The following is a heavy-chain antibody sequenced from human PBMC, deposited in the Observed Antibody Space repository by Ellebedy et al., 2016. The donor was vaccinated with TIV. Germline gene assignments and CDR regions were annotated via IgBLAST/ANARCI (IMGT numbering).Heavy chain of an antibody. CDR3: ATVLAYSGSYYD. CDR2: FDPEDGET. Sequence: AASVKVSCKVSGYTLTELSMHWVRQAPGKGLEWMGGFDPEDGETIYAQKFQGRVTMTEDTSTDTAYMELSSLRSEDTAVYYCATVLAYSGSYYDWGQGTLVTVSS. CDR1: GYTLTELS. V-gene: IGHV1-24*01. J-gene: IGHJ4*02. D-gene: IGHD1-26*01.